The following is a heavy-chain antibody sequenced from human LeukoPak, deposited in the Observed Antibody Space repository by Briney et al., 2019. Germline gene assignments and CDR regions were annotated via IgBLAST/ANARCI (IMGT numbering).Heavy chain of an antibody. D-gene: IGHD6-13*01. J-gene: IGHJ3*02. CDR3: ARDIAAAGTRFDAFDI. CDR2: INPSGGT. CDR1: GYTFSMYN. Sequence: ASVKVSCKASGYTFSMYNMYWVRQAPGQGLEWMGIINPSGGTSYAQKLQGRITMTRDTSTSTLYMELSSLRSEDTAVYYCARDIAAAGTRFDAFDIWGQGTMVTVSS. V-gene: IGHV1-46*01.